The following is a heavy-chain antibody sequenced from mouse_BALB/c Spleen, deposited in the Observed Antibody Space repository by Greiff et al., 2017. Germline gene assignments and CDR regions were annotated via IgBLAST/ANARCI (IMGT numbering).Heavy chain of an antibody. D-gene: IGHD1-2*01. CDR2: INPNNGGT. Sequence: VQLKESGPELVKPGASVKIPCKASGYTFTDYNMDWVKQSHGKSLEWIGDINPNNGGTIYNQKFKGKATLTVDKSSSTAYMELRSLTSEDTAVYYCAMVTTATYYYAMDYWGQGTSVTVSS. V-gene: IGHV1-18*01. CDR3: AMVTTATYYYAMDY. J-gene: IGHJ4*01. CDR1: GYTFTDYN.